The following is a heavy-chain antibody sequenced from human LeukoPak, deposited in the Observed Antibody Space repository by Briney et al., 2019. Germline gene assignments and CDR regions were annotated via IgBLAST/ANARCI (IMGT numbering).Heavy chain of an antibody. J-gene: IGHJ4*02. V-gene: IGHV4-61*01. CDR2: VYYSGRT. D-gene: IGHD3-10*01. CDR1: GDSVNSDSYY. CDR3: ASYISGNFDY. Sequence: SETLSLTCTVSGDSVNSDSYYWTWIRQPPGKGLEWIGYVYYSGRTNYNPSLKSRVTISIDMSKTQFSLKLNSVTAADTAVYYCASYISGNFDYWGRGTLVTVSS.